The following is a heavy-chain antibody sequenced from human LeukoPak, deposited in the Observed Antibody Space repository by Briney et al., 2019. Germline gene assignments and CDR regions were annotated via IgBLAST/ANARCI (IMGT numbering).Heavy chain of an antibody. D-gene: IGHD3-22*01. J-gene: IGHJ4*02. CDR1: GGSISSYY. CDR2: IYYSGST. Sequence: PSETLSLTCTVSGGSISSYYWSWIRQPPGKGLEWIGYIYYSGSTNYNPSLKSRVTISVDTSKNQFSLKLSSVTAADTAVYYCARQSSGYSTPFDYWGQGTLVTVSS. V-gene: IGHV4-59*08. CDR3: ARQSSGYSTPFDY.